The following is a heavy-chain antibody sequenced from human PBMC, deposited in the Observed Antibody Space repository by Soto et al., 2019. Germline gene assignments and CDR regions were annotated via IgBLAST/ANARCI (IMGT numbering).Heavy chain of an antibody. CDR1: GFTFSSYA. CDR3: ARPYGGKIGDAPDL. Sequence: PGGSLRLSCVGSGFTFSSYAMSWVRQVPGKGLEWVSSISDAAGCAYYVDSVKGRFTISRDNSKKTLYLQMNSLRAEDSAVYYCARPYGGKIGDAPDLWGPGKMVTISS. V-gene: IGHV3-23*01. CDR2: ISDAAGCA. D-gene: IGHD4-17*01. J-gene: IGHJ3*01.